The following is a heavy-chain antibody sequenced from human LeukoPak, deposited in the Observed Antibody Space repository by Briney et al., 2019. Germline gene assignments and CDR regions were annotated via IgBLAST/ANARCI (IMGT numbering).Heavy chain of an antibody. D-gene: IGHD3-3*01. CDR1: GYTFTGYY. CDR3: ARGPPITIFGVVIRAFDI. CDR2: INPNSGDT. Sequence: ASVKVSCKASGYTFTGYYMHWVRQAPGQGLEWMGWINPNSGDTKIAQKFQGRVTMTRDTSISTAYMELSSLRSDDTAVYYCARGPPITIFGVVIRAFDIWGQGTMVTVSS. V-gene: IGHV1-2*02. J-gene: IGHJ3*02.